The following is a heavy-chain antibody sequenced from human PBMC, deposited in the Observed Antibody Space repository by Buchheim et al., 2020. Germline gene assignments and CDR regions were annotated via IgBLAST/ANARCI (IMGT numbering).Heavy chain of an antibody. CDR2: ISYDGSNK. Sequence: QVQLVESGGGVVQPGRSLRLSCAASGFTFSSYAMHWVRQAPGKGLEWVAVISYDGSNKYYADSVKGRFTTSRDNSKNTLYLQMNSLRAEDTAVYYCASQPMYKNWFDPWGQGTL. CDR1: GFTFSSYA. V-gene: IGHV3-30-3*01. D-gene: IGHD1-14*01. J-gene: IGHJ5*02. CDR3: ASQPMYKNWFDP.